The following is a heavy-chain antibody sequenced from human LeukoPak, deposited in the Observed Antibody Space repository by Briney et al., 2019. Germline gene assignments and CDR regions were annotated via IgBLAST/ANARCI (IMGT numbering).Heavy chain of an antibody. D-gene: IGHD4-17*01. Sequence: GGSLRLSCAASGFTFSSYGMNWVRQAPGKGLEWVSYISSSSGTIYYADSVKGRFTISRDNAKNSLYLQMNSLRAEDTAVYYCASPRENTVRPGGEYWGQGTLVTVSS. CDR1: GFTFSSYG. CDR2: ISSSSGTI. CDR3: ASPRENTVRPGGEY. J-gene: IGHJ4*02. V-gene: IGHV3-48*01.